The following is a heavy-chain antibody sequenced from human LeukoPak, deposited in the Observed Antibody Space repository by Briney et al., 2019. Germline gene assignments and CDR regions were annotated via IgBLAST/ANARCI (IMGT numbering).Heavy chain of an antibody. CDR2: ISSSSSYI. D-gene: IGHD3-9*01. V-gene: IGHV3-21*01. Sequence: PGGSLRLSCAASGFNFSSYSMNWVREAPGKGLEWVSSISSSSSYIYYADSVKGRFTISRDNAKNSLYLQMNSLRAEDTAVYYCARTRRYFASDDAFDIWGQGTMVTVSS. CDR1: GFNFSSYS. CDR3: ARTRRYFASDDAFDI. J-gene: IGHJ3*02.